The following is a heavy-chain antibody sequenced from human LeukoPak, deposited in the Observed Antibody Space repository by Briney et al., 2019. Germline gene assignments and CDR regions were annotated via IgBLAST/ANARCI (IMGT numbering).Heavy chain of an antibody. CDR2: ISYDGSNK. CDR3: ARDPPPGIVVVPAAIQYYFDY. Sequence: PGRSLRLSCAASGFTFSSYAMHWVRQAPGKGLEWVAVISYDGSNKYYADSVKGRFTISRDNSKNTLYLQMNSLRAEDTAVYYCARDPPPGIVVVPAAIQYYFDYWGQGTLVTVSS. V-gene: IGHV3-30-3*01. J-gene: IGHJ4*02. D-gene: IGHD2-2*01. CDR1: GFTFSSYA.